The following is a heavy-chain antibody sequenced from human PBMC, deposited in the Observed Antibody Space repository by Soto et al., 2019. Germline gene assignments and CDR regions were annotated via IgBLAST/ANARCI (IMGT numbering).Heavy chain of an antibody. CDR3: TSLGLAVAGTDY. CDR1: GFTFSSYS. V-gene: IGHV3-48*01. CDR2: IDGSGSTI. D-gene: IGHD6-19*01. J-gene: IGHJ4*02. Sequence: EVQLVESGGGLVQPGGSLRLSCVVSGFTFSSYSMNWVRQAPGKGLEWVSYIDGSGSTIYYADSVKGRFTISRDNAKNSLYLQMNSLRVDDTAVYYCTSLGLAVAGTDYLGQGTLVTVSS.